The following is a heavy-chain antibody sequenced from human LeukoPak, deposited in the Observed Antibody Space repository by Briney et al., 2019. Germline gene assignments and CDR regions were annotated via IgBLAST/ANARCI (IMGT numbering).Heavy chain of an antibody. J-gene: IGHJ6*02. CDR3: ARTGYYGSGSSYYYGMDV. V-gene: IGHV4-31*03. D-gene: IGHD3-10*01. CDR2: IYYSGST. Sequence: SETLSLTCTVSGGSICSGGYYWSWIRQHPGKGLEWIGYIYYSGSTYYNPSLESRVTISLDTSKNQFSLKLNSVTAADTAVYYCARTGYYGSGSSYYYGMDVWGQGTTVTVSS. CDR1: GGSICSGGYY.